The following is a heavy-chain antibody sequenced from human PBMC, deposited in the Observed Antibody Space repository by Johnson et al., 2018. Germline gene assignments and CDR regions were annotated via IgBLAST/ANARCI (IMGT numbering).Heavy chain of an antibody. D-gene: IGHD3/OR15-3a*01. J-gene: IGHJ4*02. CDR2: ISGRGGST. V-gene: IGHV3-23*04. Sequence: EVELVESGGGLVQAGGSLRLACAASGFTVSSYAMTWVRQAPGKGLEWVSTISGRGGSTYYADSVKGRFTIARDNSKNTLSLQMKSLRAEDTAVYYCAKNWDLGLVTLLDYWGQGTLVTVSS. CDR3: AKNWDLGLVTLLDY. CDR1: GFTVSSYA.